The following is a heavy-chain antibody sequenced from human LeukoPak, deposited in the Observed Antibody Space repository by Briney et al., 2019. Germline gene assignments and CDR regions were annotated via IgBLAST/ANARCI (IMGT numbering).Heavy chain of an antibody. D-gene: IGHD2-2*01. CDR1: GFTFSTFH. CDR2: INYHSQPT. Sequence: GGSLRLSCTASGFTFSTFHMHWVRQAPGKGLEWVSYINYHSQPTYYADSVKGRFTISRDNSKNTLYLQMNSLRAEDTAVYYCAKAREIVVVPAATFDYWGQGTLVTVSS. CDR3: AKAREIVVVPAATFDY. V-gene: IGHV3-48*01. J-gene: IGHJ4*02.